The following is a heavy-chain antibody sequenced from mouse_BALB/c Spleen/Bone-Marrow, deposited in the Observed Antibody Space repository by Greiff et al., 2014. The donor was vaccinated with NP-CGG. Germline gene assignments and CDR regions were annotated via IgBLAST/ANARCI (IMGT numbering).Heavy chain of an antibody. Sequence: QVQLQQSGAELVRPGTSVKMSCKAAGYTFTNYYIGWVKQRPGHGLEWIGHIHPGGGYTNYNENFKGKATLTADTSSSTAYMQLSSLTSEASAIYFCARRGNYGAMDYWGQGTSVTVSS. D-gene: IGHD2-1*01. CDR1: GYTFTNYY. J-gene: IGHJ4*01. V-gene: IGHV1-63*02. CDR3: ARRGNYGAMDY. CDR2: IHPGGGYT.